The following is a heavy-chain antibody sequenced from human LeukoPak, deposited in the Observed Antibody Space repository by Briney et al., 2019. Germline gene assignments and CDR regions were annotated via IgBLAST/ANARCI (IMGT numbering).Heavy chain of an antibody. D-gene: IGHD3-10*01. J-gene: IGHJ5*02. V-gene: IGHV1-69*01. CDR3: ARVGYYGSGSYLA. CDR2: IIPIFGTA. CDR1: GGTFSSYA. Sequence: GSSVKVSCKASGGTFSSYAISWVRQAPGQGLEWMGGIIPIFGTANYAQKFQGRVTITADESTSTAYMELSSLRSEDTAVYYCARVGYYGSGSYLAWGQGTLVTVSS.